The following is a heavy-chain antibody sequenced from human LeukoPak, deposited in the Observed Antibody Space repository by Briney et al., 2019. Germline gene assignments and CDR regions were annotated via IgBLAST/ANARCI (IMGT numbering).Heavy chain of an antibody. D-gene: IGHD6-13*01. CDR2: ISPNSGGT. CDR3: ARDPGIAAVGSVDY. J-gene: IGHJ4*02. V-gene: IGHV1-2*02. Sequence: GASVKVSCKASGYTFTGYYMHWVRQAPGQGLEWMGWISPNSGGTNYAHKFQGRVTMTRDTSISTAYMELSSLRSEDTAVYYCARDPGIAAVGSVDYWGQGTLVTVSS. CDR1: GYTFTGYY.